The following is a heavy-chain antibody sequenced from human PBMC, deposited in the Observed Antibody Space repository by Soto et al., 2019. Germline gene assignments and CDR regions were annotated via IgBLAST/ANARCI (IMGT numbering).Heavy chain of an antibody. D-gene: IGHD5-18*01. CDR3: ARIPHTAMDPGGPYFDY. Sequence: SGPTLVNPTQTLTLTCTFSGFSLSTSGMRVSWIRQPPGKALEWLARIDWDDDKFYSTSLKTRLTISKDTSKNQVVLTMTNMDPVDTATYYCARIPHTAMDPGGPYFDYWGQGTLVTVSS. V-gene: IGHV2-70*04. J-gene: IGHJ4*02. CDR1: GFSLSTSGMR. CDR2: IDWDDDK.